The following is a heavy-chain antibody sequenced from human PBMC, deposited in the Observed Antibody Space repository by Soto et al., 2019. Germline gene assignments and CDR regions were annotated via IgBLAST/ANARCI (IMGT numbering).Heavy chain of an antibody. V-gene: IGHV3-21*01. Sequence: GESLRLSCTASGFMFSSYTMNWVRQAPGKGLEWVSSVSFRGDIYYADSLEGRFTISRDDAKSSRYLQMNSLRAEDTAVYYCGRGCSSASCYYYWGQGTLVTVSS. CDR2: VSFRGDI. D-gene: IGHD2-2*01. CDR1: GFMFSSYT. CDR3: GRGCSSASCYYY. J-gene: IGHJ4*02.